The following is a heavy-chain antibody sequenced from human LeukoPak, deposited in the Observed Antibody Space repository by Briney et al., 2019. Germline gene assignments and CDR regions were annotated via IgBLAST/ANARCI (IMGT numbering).Heavy chain of an antibody. V-gene: IGHV3-30-3*02. CDR2: ISYDGSNK. CDR1: GFTFSSYA. D-gene: IGHD2-15*01. Sequence: GGSLRLSCAASGFTFSSYAMHWVRQAPGKGLEWVAVISYDGSNKYYADSVKGRFTFSRDNSKSTLCLQMNSLKAEDTAVYYCAKQLGYCSDGSCYFPYWGQGTLVTVSS. CDR3: AKQLGYCSDGSCYFPY. J-gene: IGHJ4*02.